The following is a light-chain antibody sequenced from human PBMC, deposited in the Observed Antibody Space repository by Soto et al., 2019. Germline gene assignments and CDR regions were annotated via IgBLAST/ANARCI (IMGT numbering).Light chain of an antibody. CDR2: GAS. J-gene: IGKJ3*01. Sequence: IVLTHSPDTLSLSPGERATLSCRASQSVSSTYLAWYQQKPGQAPRLLIYGASSRATGVPDRFSGSGSGTDFTLTISRLEPEDFAMYYCQQYGSSTGFTFGPGTKVDIK. CDR3: QQYGSSTGFT. V-gene: IGKV3-20*01. CDR1: QSVSSTY.